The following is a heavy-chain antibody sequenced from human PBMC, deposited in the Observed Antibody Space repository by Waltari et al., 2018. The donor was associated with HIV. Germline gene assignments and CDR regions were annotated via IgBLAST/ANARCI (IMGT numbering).Heavy chain of an antibody. CDR2: INRNGSTI. V-gene: IGHV3-74*01. CDR1: GFTFSSYW. J-gene: IGHJ6*02. CDR3: ARGQYYSMDV. Sequence: EVQLVESGGGLVQPGGSLRLSCSASGFTFSSYWMHWVRQAPGKGLVWVAGINRNGSTIRYADFVKGRFTISRDNAKNTLYLQMNSLRAEDTALYYCARGQYYSMDVWGQGTTVTVSS. D-gene: IGHD3-10*01.